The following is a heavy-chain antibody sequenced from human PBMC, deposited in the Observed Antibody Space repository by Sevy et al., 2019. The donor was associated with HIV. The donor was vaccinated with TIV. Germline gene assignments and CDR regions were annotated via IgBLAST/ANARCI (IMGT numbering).Heavy chain of an antibody. V-gene: IGHV3-15*07. CDR2: IKSKTDGGTT. CDR3: TTIGGYTYGRVDY. CDR1: GFTFSDAW. J-gene: IGHJ4*02. Sequence: GGSLRLSCAASGFTFSDAWMNWVRQAPGKGLEWVGRIKSKTDGGTTDYAALVKGRFTISRDDSKNTLYLQMNSLKTEDTAMYYCTTIGGYTYGRVDYWGQGTLVTVSS. D-gene: IGHD5-18*01.